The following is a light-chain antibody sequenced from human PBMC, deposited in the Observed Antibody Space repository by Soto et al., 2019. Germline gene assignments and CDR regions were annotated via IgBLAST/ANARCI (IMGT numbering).Light chain of an antibody. Sequence: DIQMTQYPSSLSASVGDRVTITCRASQTIIRYLNWYQQKPGRAPNLLIYAASSLHTGVPSRFRASGSGTEFTLTISSLQPEYSATYYCQQSYSTLFTFGPGTRVEIK. J-gene: IGKJ3*01. V-gene: IGKV1-39*01. CDR2: AAS. CDR3: QQSYSTLFT. CDR1: QTIIRY.